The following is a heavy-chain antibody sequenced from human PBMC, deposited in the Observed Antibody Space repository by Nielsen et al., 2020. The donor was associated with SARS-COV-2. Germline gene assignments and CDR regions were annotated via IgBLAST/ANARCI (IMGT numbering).Heavy chain of an antibody. CDR3: AMLVPSAMGKNWFDP. CDR1: GASISGSSNY. J-gene: IGHJ5*02. D-gene: IGHD2-2*01. V-gene: IGHV4-61*01. Sequence: SETLSLTCTVSGASISGSSNYRSWIRQPPGKGLELIGYIYYRGSTDYNPSLKSRVTMSVDTSKNQISLKLSSVTPTDTAVYYCAMLVPSAMGKNWFDPWGQGTLVTVSS. CDR2: IYYRGST.